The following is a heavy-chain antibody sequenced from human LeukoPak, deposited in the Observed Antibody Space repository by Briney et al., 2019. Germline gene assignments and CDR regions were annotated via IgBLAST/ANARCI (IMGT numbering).Heavy chain of an antibody. J-gene: IGHJ3*02. Sequence: GGSLRLSCEASGITFSRYSMNWVRQAPGKGLEWVSYISSSSRTIYYADSVKGRFTISRDNAKNSLYLQMSTLRDEATALYYCASQEGAFDIWGQGTMVTVSS. CDR3: ASQEGAFDI. V-gene: IGHV3-48*02. CDR2: ISSSSRTI. CDR1: GITFSRYS.